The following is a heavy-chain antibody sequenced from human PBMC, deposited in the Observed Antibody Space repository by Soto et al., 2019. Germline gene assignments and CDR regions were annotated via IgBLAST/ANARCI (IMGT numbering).Heavy chain of an antibody. D-gene: IGHD3-10*01. Sequence: GGSLRLSCAASGFTFGTTDMSWVRRAPGEGLEWVSTMDGSGGITYYADSVKGRFTISRDNSRNTVYLQMNSLRGDDTALYYCVKNSGWFNTWGQGALVTVSS. CDR3: VKNSGWFNT. V-gene: IGHV3-23*01. J-gene: IGHJ5*02. CDR2: MDGSGGIT. CDR1: GFTFGTTD.